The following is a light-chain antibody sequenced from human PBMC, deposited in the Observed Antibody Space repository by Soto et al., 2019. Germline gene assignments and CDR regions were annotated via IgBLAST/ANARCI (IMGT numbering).Light chain of an antibody. CDR1: SSDVGGYTY. Sequence: QSALTQPVSVSGSPGQSITISCTGTSSDVGGYTYVSWYQQYPGKAPKLMIYDVSNRPSGVSYRFSGSKSGNTASLTISGLQAEDEADYFCSSYTTSRTLVFGGGTKLTVL. CDR3: SSYTTSRTLV. CDR2: DVS. J-gene: IGLJ2*01. V-gene: IGLV2-14*01.